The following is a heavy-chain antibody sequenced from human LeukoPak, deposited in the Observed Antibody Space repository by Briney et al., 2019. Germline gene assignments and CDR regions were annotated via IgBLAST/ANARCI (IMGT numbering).Heavy chain of an antibody. CDR1: GFTFSRYA. Sequence: GGSLRLSCAASGFTFSRYAMSWLPQAPGKRLEWVSDISGTGGSTYYADSVKGRFTISRDNSKNTLYLEMNSLRAEDTAVYYCAKDRGCSSWYRRGALDDWGQGSLVTVSS. D-gene: IGHD6-13*01. CDR2: ISGTGGST. CDR3: AKDRGCSSWYRRGALDD. V-gene: IGHV3-23*01. J-gene: IGHJ4*02.